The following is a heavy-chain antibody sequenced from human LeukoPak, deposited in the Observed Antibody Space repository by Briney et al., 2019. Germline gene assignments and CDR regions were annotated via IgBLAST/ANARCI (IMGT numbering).Heavy chain of an antibody. CDR3: ARARYEY. CDR2: ISQSART. V-gene: IGHV4-4*02. CDR1: GGSISNNW. J-gene: IGHJ4*02. Sequence: PSETLSLTCAVTGGSISNNWWTWVRQPPGKGLEWIGEISQSARTNYNPSLKSRVTMSIDKSKNQFSLKLSSVTAADTAVYYCARARYEYWGQGTLVTVSS.